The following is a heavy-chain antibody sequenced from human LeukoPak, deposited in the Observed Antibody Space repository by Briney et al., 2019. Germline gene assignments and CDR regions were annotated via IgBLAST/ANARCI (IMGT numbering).Heavy chain of an antibody. J-gene: IGHJ4*02. CDR1: GYSISSGYY. D-gene: IGHD3-16*02. Sequence: SETLSLTCTGSGYSISSGYYWGWIRQSPGKGLEWIGHMYHSGSTYYNPSLQSRVTMSVDISKNHFSLKLSSVTAADTAVYYCARGRYSNGEVDYWGQGTLVTVSS. V-gene: IGHV4-38-2*02. CDR2: MYHSGST. CDR3: ARGRYSNGEVDY.